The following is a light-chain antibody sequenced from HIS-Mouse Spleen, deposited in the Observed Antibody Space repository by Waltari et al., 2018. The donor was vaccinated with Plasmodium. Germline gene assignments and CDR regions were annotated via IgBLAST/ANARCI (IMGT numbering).Light chain of an antibody. Sequence: AIWMTKSPSLLSASTGDSVTISCRMSQGIRSYLACYQQKPRKAPDLLIYALSTLQSGVPSRFSGSGSGTDFTLTISCLKSEELATYYCQQYYSFPYTVGQGTKLEIK. CDR1: QGIRSY. CDR3: QQYYSFPYT. J-gene: IGKJ2*01. CDR2: ALS. V-gene: IGKV1D-8*02.